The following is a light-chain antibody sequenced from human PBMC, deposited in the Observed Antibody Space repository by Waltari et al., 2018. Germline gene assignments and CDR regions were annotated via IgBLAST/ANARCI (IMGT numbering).Light chain of an antibody. Sequence: DIQMTQSPSSLSASVADRVTITCRASQDISSWLAWYQQRPGKAPKLLIYAASRLQSGVPDRFSGSGSGTDFTLTIGSLQAEDVAVYYCQQYYTAPYTFGQGTKLEIK. V-gene: IGKV1-12*01. J-gene: IGKJ2*01. CDR2: AAS. CDR3: QQYYTAPYT. CDR1: QDISSW.